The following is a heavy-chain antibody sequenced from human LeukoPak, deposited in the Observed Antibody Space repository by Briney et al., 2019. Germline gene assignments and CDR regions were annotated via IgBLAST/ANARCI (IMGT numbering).Heavy chain of an antibody. CDR3: ARDRATTRSDY. Sequence: RSGGSLRLSCAPSGFTFSHYWMSWVRQAPGKGLEWVANIKEDGSEKYYVDSVKGRFTISRDNAKNSLYLQMNSLRAEDTAVYYCARDRATTRSDYWGQGTLVTVSS. J-gene: IGHJ4*02. CDR1: GFTFSHYW. D-gene: IGHD4-11*01. CDR2: IKEDGSEK. V-gene: IGHV3-7*01.